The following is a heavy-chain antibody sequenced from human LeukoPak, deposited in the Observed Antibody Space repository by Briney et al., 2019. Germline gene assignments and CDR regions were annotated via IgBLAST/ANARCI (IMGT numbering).Heavy chain of an antibody. V-gene: IGHV4-39*01. D-gene: IGHD2-2*01. J-gene: IGHJ3*02. CDR3: ARRNPAYCSSTSCFAFDI. CDR2: IYYSGST. CDR1: GGSISSSSYY. Sequence: SETLSLTCTVSGGSISSSSYYWGWIRQPPGKGLEWIVSIYYSGSTYYNPSLKSRVTISVDTSKNQFSLKLSSVTAADTAVYYCARRNPAYCSSTSCFAFDIWGQGTMVTVSS.